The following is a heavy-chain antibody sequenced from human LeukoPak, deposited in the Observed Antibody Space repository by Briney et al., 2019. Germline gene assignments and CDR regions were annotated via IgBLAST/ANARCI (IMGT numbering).Heavy chain of an antibody. Sequence: SETLSLTCAVYGGSFSGYYWSWIRQPPGKGLEWIGEINHSGSTNYNPSLKSRVTISVDTSKNQFSLKLSSVTVADTAVYYCAGGGIAVAGDQGNFDYWGQGTLVTVSS. V-gene: IGHV4-34*01. J-gene: IGHJ4*02. D-gene: IGHD6-19*01. CDR2: INHSGST. CDR1: GGSFSGYY. CDR3: AGGGIAVAGDQGNFDY.